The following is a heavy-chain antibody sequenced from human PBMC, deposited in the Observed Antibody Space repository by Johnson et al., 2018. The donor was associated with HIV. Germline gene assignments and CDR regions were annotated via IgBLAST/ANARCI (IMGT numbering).Heavy chain of an antibody. CDR2: ISWNSGSI. CDR3: AQKAVAGTFTDAFDI. CDR1: GFTFDAYA. V-gene: IGHV3-9*01. D-gene: IGHD6-19*01. J-gene: IGHJ3*02. Sequence: EVQLVESGGGLVQPGRSLRLSCAASGFTFDAYAMHWVRQAPGTGLEWVSGISWNSGSIGYADSVKGRFTISRDNAKNSLYLQMNSLRAEDTALYYCAQKAVAGTFTDAFDIWGQGTMVTVSS.